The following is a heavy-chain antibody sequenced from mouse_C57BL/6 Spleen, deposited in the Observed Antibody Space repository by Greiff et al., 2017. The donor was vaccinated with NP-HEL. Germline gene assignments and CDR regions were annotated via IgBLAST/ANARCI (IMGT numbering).Heavy chain of an antibody. J-gene: IGHJ1*03. CDR3: ARDDYGGYFDV. V-gene: IGHV1-53*01. Sequence: QVQLQQPGTELVKPGASVKLSCKASGYTFTSYWMHWVKQRPGQGLEWIGNINPSNGGTNYNEKFKSKATLTVDKSSSTAYMQLSSLTAEYSAVYYCARDDYGGYFDVWGTGTTVTVAS. D-gene: IGHD2-4*01. CDR2: INPSNGGT. CDR1: GYTFTSYW.